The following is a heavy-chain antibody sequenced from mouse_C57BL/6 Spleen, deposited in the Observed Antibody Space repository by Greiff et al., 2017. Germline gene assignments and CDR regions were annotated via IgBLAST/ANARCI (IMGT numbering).Heavy chain of an antibody. Sequence: QVQLQQSGAELARPGASVKLSCKASGYTFASYGISWVKQRTGQGLEWIGEIYPRSGNTYYNEKFKGKATLTADKSSSTAYMELRSLTSEDSAVSFCTDGNYLYYAMDYWGQGTSVTVSS. D-gene: IGHD2-1*01. J-gene: IGHJ4*01. CDR3: TDGNYLYYAMDY. CDR2: IYPRSGNT. V-gene: IGHV1-81*01. CDR1: GYTFASYG.